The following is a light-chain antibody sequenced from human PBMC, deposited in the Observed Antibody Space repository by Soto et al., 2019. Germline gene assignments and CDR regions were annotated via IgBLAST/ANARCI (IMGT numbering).Light chain of an antibody. CDR3: CSFTSITTYV. CDR2: EVS. Sequence: QSVLTQPASVSGSLGQSITISCTGTSSDVGAYNYVSWYQQQPGKAPKLMISEVSNRPSGVSNRFSGSKSGNTDSLIISGLQAEDEADYYCCSFTSITTYVFGTGTKVTVL. CDR1: SSDVGAYNY. J-gene: IGLJ1*01. V-gene: IGLV2-14*01.